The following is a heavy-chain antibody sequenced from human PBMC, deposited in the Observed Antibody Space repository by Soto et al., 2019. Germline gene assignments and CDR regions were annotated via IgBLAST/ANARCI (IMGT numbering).Heavy chain of an antibody. CDR1: GYTFTGYY. CDR2: INPNSGGT. D-gene: IGHD1-26*01. J-gene: IGHJ6*02. Sequence: RASVKVSCKASGYTFTGYYMHWVRQAPGQGLEWMGWINPNSGGTNYAQKFQGRVTMTRDTSISTAYMELSRLRSDDTAVYYCARGMGELLRYYYYGMDVWGQGTTVTVSS. CDR3: ARGMGELLRYYYYGMDV. V-gene: IGHV1-2*02.